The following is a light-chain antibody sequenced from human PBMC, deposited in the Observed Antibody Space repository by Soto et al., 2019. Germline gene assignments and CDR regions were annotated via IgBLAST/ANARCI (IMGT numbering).Light chain of an antibody. V-gene: IGKV3-15*01. Sequence: ELVLTQSPGTLSLSPGERATLSCRASQSVTSSNLAWYQQKPGQAPRLLIYGAYTRATGIPARFSGSGSGTDFTLTISSLQSEDFAVYYCQHYNYWPPKTFGQGTKVDIK. CDR1: QSVTSSN. CDR2: GAY. CDR3: QHYNYWPPKT. J-gene: IGKJ1*01.